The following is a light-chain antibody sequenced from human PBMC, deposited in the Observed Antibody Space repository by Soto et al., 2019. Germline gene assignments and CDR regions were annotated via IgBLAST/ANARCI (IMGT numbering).Light chain of an antibody. CDR1: SSDVGKYDR. J-gene: IGLJ1*01. CDR3: SSYTSTSRYV. CDR2: EVT. Sequence: QSALTPPPSVSGSPGQSVPISCTGTSSDVGKYDRVSWYQQPPGTAPKLIIYEVTNRPSGVPARFSGSKSGNTASLTISGLQAEDEADYYCSSYTSTSRYVFGAGTKLTVL. V-gene: IGLV2-18*02.